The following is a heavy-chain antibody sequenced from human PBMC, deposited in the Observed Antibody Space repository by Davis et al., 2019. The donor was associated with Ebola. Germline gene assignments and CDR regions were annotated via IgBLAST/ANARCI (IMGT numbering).Heavy chain of an antibody. D-gene: IGHD3-10*01. CDR1: GFTFSSYA. V-gene: IGHV3-23*01. CDR3: AKRTVRGAEFDY. CDR2: ISGSGGST. J-gene: IGHJ4*02. Sequence: GESLKISCAASGFTFSSYAMSWVRQAPGKGLEWVSAISGSGGSTYYADSVKGRFTISRDNSKNTLYLQMNSLRAEDTAVYYCAKRTVRGAEFDYWGQGTLVTVSS.